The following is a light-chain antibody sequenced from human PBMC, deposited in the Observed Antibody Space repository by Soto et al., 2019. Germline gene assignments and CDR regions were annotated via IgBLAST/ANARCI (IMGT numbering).Light chain of an antibody. J-gene: IGLJ2*01. CDR2: EDN. CDR1: SGSIASNY. Sequence: NFMLTQPHSVSECPGKTVTISCTRSSGSIASNYVQWYQQRPGSAPTTVIYEDNQRPSGVPDRFSGSIDSSSNSASLTISGLKTEDEADYYCQSGEVFGGGTKLTVL. CDR3: QSGEV. V-gene: IGLV6-57*04.